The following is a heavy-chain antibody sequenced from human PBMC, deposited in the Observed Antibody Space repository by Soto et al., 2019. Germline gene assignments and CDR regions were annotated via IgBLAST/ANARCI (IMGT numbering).Heavy chain of an antibody. J-gene: IGHJ4*02. CDR2: ISAYSGNT. CDR3: ARNPSVSSFDT. CDR1: GYTFLSYG. Sequence: QVQLVQSGVEVKKPGASVKVSCQASGYTFLSYGISWVRQAPGQGLEWVGWISAYSGNTDYAQRLQDRVTLTTDTSTSTASMELRNLRSDDTAVYYCARNPSVSSFDTWGQGTLVTVSS. D-gene: IGHD3-3*01. V-gene: IGHV1-18*01.